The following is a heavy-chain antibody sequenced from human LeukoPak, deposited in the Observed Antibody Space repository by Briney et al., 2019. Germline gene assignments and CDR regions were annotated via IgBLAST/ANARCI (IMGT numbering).Heavy chain of an antibody. CDR1: GFTFSSYS. CDR3: ARDGDYYDSSGRFDY. CDR2: ISSSSSYI. D-gene: IGHD3-22*01. Sequence: GGSLRLSCAASGFTFSSYSMNWVRQAPGKGLEWVSSISSSSSYIYYADSVKGRFTISRDNAKNSLYLQINSLRAEDTAVYYCARDGDYYDSSGRFDYWGQGTLVTVSS. J-gene: IGHJ4*02. V-gene: IGHV3-21*01.